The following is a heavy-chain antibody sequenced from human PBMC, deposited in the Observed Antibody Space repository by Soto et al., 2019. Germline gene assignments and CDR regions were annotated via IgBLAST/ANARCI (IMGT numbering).Heavy chain of an antibody. CDR1: GYTFTSYA. D-gene: IGHD1-26*01. CDR3: ARGFLGGSYRALWNYFDY. Sequence: CTASGYTFTSYAMHWVRQAPGQRLEWMGWINAGNGNTKYSQKFQGRVTITRDTSASTAYMELSSLRSEDTAVYYCARGFLGGSYRALWNYFDYWGQGXLVTVYS. CDR2: INAGNGNT. V-gene: IGHV1-3*01. J-gene: IGHJ4*02.